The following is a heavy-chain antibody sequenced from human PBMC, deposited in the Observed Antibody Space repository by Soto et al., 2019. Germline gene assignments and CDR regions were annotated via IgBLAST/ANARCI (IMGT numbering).Heavy chain of an antibody. V-gene: IGHV3-48*02. Sequence: EVQLVESGGGLVQPGGSLRLSCAASGFTFSSYSMNWVRQAPGKGLEWVSYISSSSSTIYYADSVKGRFTISRDNAKNSLYQQMNRLRDEDTAVYYCAGERGPLNWFDPWGQGTLVTVSS. CDR2: ISSSSSTI. J-gene: IGHJ5*02. CDR1: GFTFSSYS. CDR3: AGERGPLNWFDP.